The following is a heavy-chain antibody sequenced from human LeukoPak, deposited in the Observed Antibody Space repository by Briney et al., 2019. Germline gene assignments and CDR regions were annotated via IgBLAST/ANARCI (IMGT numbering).Heavy chain of an antibody. D-gene: IGHD2-15*01. V-gene: IGHV3-21*01. J-gene: IGHJ4*02. Sequence: KPGRSLRLSCAASGFTFSSYSMNWVRQAPGKGLEWVSSISSSSSYIYYADSVKGRFTISRDNAKNSLYLQMNSLRAEDTAVYYCARADFVVVVAATYDYWGQGTLVTVSS. CDR1: GFTFSSYS. CDR2: ISSSSSYI. CDR3: ARADFVVVVAATYDY.